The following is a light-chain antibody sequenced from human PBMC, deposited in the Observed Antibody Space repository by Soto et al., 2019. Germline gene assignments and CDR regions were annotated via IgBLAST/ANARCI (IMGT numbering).Light chain of an antibody. CDR3: QQYYIFPLA. Sequence: VLSMTQSPSLLSASTGDRVTITCRTSQGVSTYVAWYQQKPGKPPKPLIYAASTLHSGVPARFSGSGSGTDFTLTISGLQSEDFATYYCQQYYIFPLAFGGGTKVEIK. CDR2: AAS. CDR1: QGVSTY. J-gene: IGKJ4*01. V-gene: IGKV1D-8*01.